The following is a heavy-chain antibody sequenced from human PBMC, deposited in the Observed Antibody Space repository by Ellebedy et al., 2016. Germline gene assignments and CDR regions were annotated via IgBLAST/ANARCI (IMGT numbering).Heavy chain of an antibody. J-gene: IGHJ4*02. CDR2: ISWSSGNI. Sequence: GGSLRLSCAASGFTFDEYAMHWVRQAPGKGLEWVSGISWSSGNIGYADSVKGRFTISRDNAKNSLYLQMNSLRAEDTALYYCAKDASMITFGGVRVDYWGQGTLVTVSS. CDR3: AKDASMITFGGVRVDY. CDR1: GFTFDEYA. V-gene: IGHV3-9*01. D-gene: IGHD3-16*01.